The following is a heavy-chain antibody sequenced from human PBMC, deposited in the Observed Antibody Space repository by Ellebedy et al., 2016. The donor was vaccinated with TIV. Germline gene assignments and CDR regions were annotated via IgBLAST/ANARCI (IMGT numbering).Heavy chain of an antibody. Sequence: SETLSLXCNVSGGSISGNNYYWAWIRQPPGKGLEWIGNVYSSGSTYYNPSLKSRVTISGDTSKNQFSLKLSSVTAADTAFYYCARLRWYSSHYYIEDWGQGTLVTVSS. D-gene: IGHD4-23*01. CDR3: ARLRWYSSHYYIED. CDR1: GGSISGNNYY. V-gene: IGHV4-39*01. CDR2: VYSSGST. J-gene: IGHJ4*02.